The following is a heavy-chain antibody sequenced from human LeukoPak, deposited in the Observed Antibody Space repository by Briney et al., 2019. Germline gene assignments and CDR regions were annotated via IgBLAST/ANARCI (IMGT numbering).Heavy chain of an antibody. CDR2: ISGSRGST. CDR1: GFTFSSYA. D-gene: IGHD3-16*02. CDR3: AKDTFIMITFGGVIVEPRDDY. Sequence: GGSLRLSCAASGFTFSSYAMSWVRQAPGKGLEWVSAISGSRGSTYYADSVKGRFTISRDNSKNTLYLQMNSLRAEDTAVYYCAKDTFIMITFGGVIVEPRDDYWGQGTLVTVSS. J-gene: IGHJ4*02. V-gene: IGHV3-23*01.